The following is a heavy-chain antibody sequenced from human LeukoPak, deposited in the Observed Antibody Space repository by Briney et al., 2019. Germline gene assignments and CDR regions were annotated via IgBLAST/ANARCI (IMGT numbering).Heavy chain of an antibody. Sequence: QPGGSLRLSCAASGFTFSSYAMSWVRKAPGKGLEWVSAIRGSGGSTYYADSVKGRFTISRDNSKNTLYLQMNSLRAEDTAVYYCAKDGPRVRSDYYGSAFDYWGQGTLVTVSS. J-gene: IGHJ4*02. V-gene: IGHV3-23*01. CDR3: AKDGPRVRSDYYGSAFDY. D-gene: IGHD3-10*01. CDR1: GFTFSSYA. CDR2: IRGSGGST.